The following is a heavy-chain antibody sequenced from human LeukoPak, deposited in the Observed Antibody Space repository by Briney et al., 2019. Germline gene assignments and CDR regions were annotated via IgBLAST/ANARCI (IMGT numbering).Heavy chain of an antibody. Sequence: ASVKVSCKASGYTFTSYDINWVRQATGQGLEWMGWMNPNSGNTGYAQKFQGRVTMTRNTSISTAYMELSSLRSEDTAVYYCARLFLHYYGSGSQYFDYWGQGTLVTVSS. D-gene: IGHD3-10*01. CDR2: MNPNSGNT. CDR3: ARLFLHYYGSGSQYFDY. V-gene: IGHV1-8*01. J-gene: IGHJ4*02. CDR1: GYTFTSYD.